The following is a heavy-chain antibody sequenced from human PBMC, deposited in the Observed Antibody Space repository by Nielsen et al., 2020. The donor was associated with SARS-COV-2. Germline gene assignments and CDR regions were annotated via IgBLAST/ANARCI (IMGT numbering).Heavy chain of an antibody. CDR3: ARESSGYDHYNYGMDV. V-gene: IGHV4-31*03. CDR2: IYFSGRT. Sequence: SEILSPTCPASGGSTSSGGYYWSWIRHHPGKGLEWIGYIYFSGRTCYNPSLKSRVTISVDTSKNQFSLSLRSVTAADTAVYYCARESSGYDHYNYGMDVWGQGTTVTVSS. J-gene: IGHJ6*02. D-gene: IGHD5-12*01. CDR1: GGSTSSGGYY.